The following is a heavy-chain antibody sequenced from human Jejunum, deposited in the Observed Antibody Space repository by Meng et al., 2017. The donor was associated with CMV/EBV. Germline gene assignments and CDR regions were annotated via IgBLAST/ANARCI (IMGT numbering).Heavy chain of an antibody. Sequence: CKASGYTFYSYGIGWVRQAPGQGLEWMGWISVYDGNTKYAQKFQGRVTMSTVTSTNTAYMELTSLRSDDTAVYFCARAPVGDTMFDYWGQGTLVTVSS. D-gene: IGHD1-26*01. CDR1: GYTFYSYG. CDR3: ARAPVGDTMFDY. CDR2: ISVYDGNT. J-gene: IGHJ4*02. V-gene: IGHV1-18*01.